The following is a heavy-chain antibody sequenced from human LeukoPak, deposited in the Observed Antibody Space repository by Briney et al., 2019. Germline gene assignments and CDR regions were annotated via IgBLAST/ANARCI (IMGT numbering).Heavy chain of an antibody. J-gene: IGHJ4*02. V-gene: IGHV1-3*01. CDR2: INAGNGNT. CDR1: GYTFTNHA. Sequence: ASVKVSCKASGYTFTNHAMQWVRQAPGQRLEWMGWINAGNGNTKYSQNFQGRFIITRDTSAGTVYMDLSSLRSEDTAVYHCARGFWNRGTWGPYYFDYWGQGTLVTVSS. D-gene: IGHD3-3*01. CDR3: ARGFWNRGTWGPYYFDY.